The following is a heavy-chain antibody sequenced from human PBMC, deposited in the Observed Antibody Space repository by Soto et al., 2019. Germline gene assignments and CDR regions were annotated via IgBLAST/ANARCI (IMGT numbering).Heavy chain of an antibody. J-gene: IGHJ4*02. Sequence: SETLSLTCAVSSGSISSSNWWSWVRQPPGKGLEWIGEIYHSGSTNYNPSLKSRVTISVDKSKNQFSLKLSSVTAADTAVYYCARVRGYNYVISVRRLYYFDYWGQGTLVTVSS. CDR3: ARVRGYNYVISVRRLYYFDY. CDR1: SGSISSSNW. V-gene: IGHV4-4*02. CDR2: IYHSGST. D-gene: IGHD5-12*01.